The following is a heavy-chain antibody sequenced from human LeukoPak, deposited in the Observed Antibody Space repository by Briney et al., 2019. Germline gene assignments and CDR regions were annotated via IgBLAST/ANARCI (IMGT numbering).Heavy chain of an antibody. V-gene: IGHV3-74*01. CDR2: INSDATTT. D-gene: IGHD1-1*01. Sequence: GALRLSCAASGITFSKFWMHWVRQASGEGLVWVSRINSDATTTSYADSVKGRFTVSRDNAKNTLYLQMNSLRAEDTAMYYCARVGTTGLDWGQGTLVTVSS. CDR1: GITFSKFW. J-gene: IGHJ4*02. CDR3: ARVGTTGLD.